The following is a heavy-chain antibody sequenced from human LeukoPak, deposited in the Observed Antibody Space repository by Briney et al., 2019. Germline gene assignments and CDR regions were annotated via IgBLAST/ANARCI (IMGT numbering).Heavy chain of an antibody. V-gene: IGHV4-39*01. CDR2: IYYSGST. J-gene: IGHJ6*02. D-gene: IGHD3-22*01. CDR1: GGSISGSSYY. CDR3: ARAPMINTMIVTYGMDV. Sequence: SETLSLTCTVSGGSISGSSYYWGWIRQPPGKGLEWIGSIYYSGSTYYNPSLKSRVTISVDTSKNQFSLKLSSVTAADTAVYYCARAPMINTMIVTYGMDVWGQGTTVTVSS.